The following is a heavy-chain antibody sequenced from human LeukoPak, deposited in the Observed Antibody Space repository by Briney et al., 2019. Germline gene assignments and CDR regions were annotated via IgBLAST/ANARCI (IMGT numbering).Heavy chain of an antibody. V-gene: IGHV1-18*01. CDR2: ISAYNGNT. J-gene: IGHJ3*02. Sequence: ASVKVSCKASGYTFTSYGISWVRQAPGQGLEWMGWISAYNGNTNYAQKLQGRVTMTTDTSTSTAYMELRSLRSDDTAVYYCAREGYYDSSGLDDAFDIWGQGTMVTVSS. CDR1: GYTFTSYG. CDR3: AREGYYDSSGLDDAFDI. D-gene: IGHD3-22*01.